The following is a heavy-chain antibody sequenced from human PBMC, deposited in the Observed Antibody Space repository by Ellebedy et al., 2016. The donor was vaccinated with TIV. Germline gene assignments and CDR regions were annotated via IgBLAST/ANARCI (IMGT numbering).Heavy chain of an antibody. CDR1: GFTFSSYA. CDR2: ISSNGGST. J-gene: IGHJ4*02. V-gene: IGHV3-64*04. CDR3: AKEQFPQPYISGLDC. Sequence: GGSLRLSCAASGFTFSSYAMHWVRQAPGKGLEYVSAISSNGGSTYYADSVRGRFTISRDNSKNTLYLQMNSLRAEDTAVYYCAKEQFPQPYISGLDCWGQGTLVTVSS. D-gene: IGHD6-19*01.